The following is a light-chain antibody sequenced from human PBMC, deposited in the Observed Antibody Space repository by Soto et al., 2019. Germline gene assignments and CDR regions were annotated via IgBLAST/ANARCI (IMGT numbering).Light chain of an antibody. J-gene: IGKJ4*01. CDR3: EQYDKSIT. Sequence: IVLTQSPGTLSLSPWERATFSCRASQSVSSSYLAWYQQKPGQAPRLLIYGASSRATGIPDRFSGSGSGTDFTLTINRLEPEDFAVYYCEQYDKSITFGGGTKVDIK. V-gene: IGKV3-20*01. CDR1: QSVSSSY. CDR2: GAS.